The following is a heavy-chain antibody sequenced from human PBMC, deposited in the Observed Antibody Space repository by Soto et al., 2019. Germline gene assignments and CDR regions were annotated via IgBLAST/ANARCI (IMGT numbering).Heavy chain of an antibody. CDR1: GFTFDDYA. D-gene: IGHD6-19*01. Sequence: EVQLVESGGGLVQPGRSLRLSCAASGFTFDDYAMHWVRQAPGKGLEWVSGISWNSGSICYADSVKGRFTISRDNAKNSLYLQMNSLRAEDTALYYCAKDMVAVAGPFDYWGQGTLVTVSS. V-gene: IGHV3-9*01. CDR3: AKDMVAVAGPFDY. J-gene: IGHJ4*02. CDR2: ISWNSGSI.